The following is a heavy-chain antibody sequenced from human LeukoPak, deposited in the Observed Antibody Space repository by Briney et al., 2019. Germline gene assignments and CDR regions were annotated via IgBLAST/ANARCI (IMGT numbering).Heavy chain of an antibody. D-gene: IGHD3-10*01. J-gene: IGHJ4*02. V-gene: IGHV1-2*02. CDR1: GYTFTGYY. CDR2: INPNSGGT. CDR3: ARAGLTEDYYGSGSYSY. Sequence: GASVKVSCKASGYTFTGYYMHWVRQAPGQGLEWIGWINPNSGGTNYAQKFQGRVTMTRDTSISTAYMELSRLRSDDTAVYYCARAGLTEDYYGSGSYSYWGQGTLVTVSS.